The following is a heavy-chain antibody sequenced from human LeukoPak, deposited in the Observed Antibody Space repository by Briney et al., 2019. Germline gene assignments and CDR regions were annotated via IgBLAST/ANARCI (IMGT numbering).Heavy chain of an antibody. D-gene: IGHD5-24*01. Sequence: GGSLRLSCAASGFTFSTYAMSWVRQAPGKGLEWVSGISISGGSTYYADSVKGRFTISRDNSKNTLYLQMNTLRAEDTAVYYCAKDDRWLQFCCWGQGTLVTVSA. CDR3: AKDDRWLQFCC. V-gene: IGHV3-23*01. CDR1: GFTFSTYA. CDR2: ISISGGST. J-gene: IGHJ4*02.